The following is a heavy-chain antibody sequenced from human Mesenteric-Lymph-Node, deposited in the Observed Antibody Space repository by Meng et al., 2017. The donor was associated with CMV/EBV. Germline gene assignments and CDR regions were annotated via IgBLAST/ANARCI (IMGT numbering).Heavy chain of an antibody. J-gene: IGHJ6*02. Sequence: ASVSVSCKASGYTFTSYDINWVRQATGQGLAWMGWMNPNSGNTGYEQKFQGRVTMTRNTSISTAYMEVSSLRSEDTAVYYCARMTSGSSAWYGSMDVWGQGTTVTVSS. CDR2: MNPNSGNT. CDR1: GYTFTSYD. V-gene: IGHV1-8*01. D-gene: IGHD6-19*01. CDR3: ARMTSGSSAWYGSMDV.